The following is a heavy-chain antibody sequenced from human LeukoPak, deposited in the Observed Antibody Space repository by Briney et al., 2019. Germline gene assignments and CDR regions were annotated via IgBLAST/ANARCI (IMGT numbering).Heavy chain of an antibody. CDR3: AKHFRSWYNSDGMDV. J-gene: IGHJ6*02. CDR2: INHSGST. CDR1: GGSFSGYY. V-gene: IGHV4-34*01. Sequence: PSETLSLTCAVYGGSFSGYYWSWIRQPPGKGLEWIGEINHSGSTNYNPSLKSRVTISVDTSKNQFSLKLSSVTAADTAVYYCAKHFRSWYNSDGMDVWGQGTTVTVSS. D-gene: IGHD6-13*01.